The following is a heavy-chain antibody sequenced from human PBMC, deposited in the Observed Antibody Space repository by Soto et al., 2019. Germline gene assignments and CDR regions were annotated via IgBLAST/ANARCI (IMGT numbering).Heavy chain of an antibody. CDR3: GSVQHSGWVLS. Sequence: SETLSLTCTVSGGSLSSYCWTWIRQSPGKGLEWIGYVYFSGNTNYNPSLKSRVTISIDTSKNHFSLRLSSVTAADTAFYYCGSVQHSGWVLSWGQGTLVIVSS. CDR1: GGSLSSYC. V-gene: IGHV4-59*01. CDR2: VYFSGNT. D-gene: IGHD6-25*01. J-gene: IGHJ5*02.